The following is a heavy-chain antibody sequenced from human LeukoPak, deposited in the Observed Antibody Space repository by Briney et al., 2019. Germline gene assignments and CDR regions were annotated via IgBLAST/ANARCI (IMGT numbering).Heavy chain of an antibody. CDR2: IKQDGSEK. CDR1: GFPFSDSW. J-gene: IGHJ4*02. CDR3: SRRLDY. V-gene: IGHV3-7*01. Sequence: GGSLRLSCAASGFPFSDSWMDWVRQAPGKGMEGVANIKQDGSEKHYADSVKGRFTISRDNAKKSLFLQLNGLRAEDTAVYYCSRRLDYWGQGALVTVSS.